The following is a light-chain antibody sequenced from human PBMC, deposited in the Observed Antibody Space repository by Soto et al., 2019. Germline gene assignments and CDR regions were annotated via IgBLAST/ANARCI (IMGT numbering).Light chain of an antibody. Sequence: EIVGPQSPATLPVSPGERATLSCRASQSVSSYLAWYQQKPGQAPRLLIYDASNRATGIPARFSGSGSGTDFTLTISSLEPEDFAVYYCQQRSNWPRITFGQGTRLEIK. CDR2: DAS. J-gene: IGKJ5*01. CDR3: QQRSNWPRIT. V-gene: IGKV3-11*01. CDR1: QSVSSY.